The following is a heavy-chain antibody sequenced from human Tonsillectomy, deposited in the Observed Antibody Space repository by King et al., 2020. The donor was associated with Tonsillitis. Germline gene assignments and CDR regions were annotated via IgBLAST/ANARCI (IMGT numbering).Heavy chain of an antibody. CDR3: ATESPFPGLVAATPFDY. Sequence: VQLVESGGGLVQPGGSLRLSCAASGFTFSTYSMNWVRQAPGKGLEWVSYISRSSSDIYYADSVKGRFTISRDNAKNSLYLQMNSLRAEDTAVYYCATESPFPGLVAATPFDYWGQGTLVTVSS. D-gene: IGHD2-15*01. CDR2: ISRSSSDI. J-gene: IGHJ4*02. CDR1: GFTFSTYS. V-gene: IGHV3-48*01.